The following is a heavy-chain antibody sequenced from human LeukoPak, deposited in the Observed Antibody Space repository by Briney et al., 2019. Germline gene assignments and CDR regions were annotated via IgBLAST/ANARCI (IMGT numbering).Heavy chain of an antibody. V-gene: IGHV1-69*13. CDR2: IIPIFGTA. D-gene: IGHD3-16*01. J-gene: IGHJ4*02. Sequence: SVKVSCKASGGTFSSYAISWVRQAPGQGLEWMGGIIPIFGTANYAQKFQDRVTITADESTSTAYMELSSLRSEDTAVYYCARGGEGPRLAGSFWGQGTLVTASS. CDR1: GGTFSSYA. CDR3: ARGGEGPRLAGSF.